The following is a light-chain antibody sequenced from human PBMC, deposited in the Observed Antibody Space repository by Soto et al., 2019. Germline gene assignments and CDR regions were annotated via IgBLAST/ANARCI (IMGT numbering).Light chain of an antibody. CDR2: HNY. J-gene: IGLJ1*01. CDR1: SSNIGSDF. CDR3: SAWDDRLSAYV. Sequence: QSVLTQPPSASGTPGQRVTISSSGSSSNIGSDFVYWYQQLPGTAPKLLIYHNYQRPSGVPDRFSGSKSGTSGSLAISDLRSEDEADYYCSAWDDRLSAYVFGAGTKVTVL. V-gene: IGLV1-47*01.